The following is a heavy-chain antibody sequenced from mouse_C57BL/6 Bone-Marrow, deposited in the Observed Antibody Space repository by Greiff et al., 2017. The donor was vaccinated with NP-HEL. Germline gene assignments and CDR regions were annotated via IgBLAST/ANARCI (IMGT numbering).Heavy chain of an antibody. CDR1: GYTFTSYW. D-gene: IGHD1-1*01. CDR3: ASSLNYYGSRGAWFAY. Sequence: QVQLQQPGAELVRPGSSVKLSCKASGYTFTSYWLHWVKQRPIQGLEWIGNIDPSDSETHYNQKFKDKATLTVDKSSRTAYMQLSSLTSEDSAVYYCASSLNYYGSRGAWFAYWGQGTLVTVSA. J-gene: IGHJ3*01. CDR2: IDPSDSET. V-gene: IGHV1-52*01.